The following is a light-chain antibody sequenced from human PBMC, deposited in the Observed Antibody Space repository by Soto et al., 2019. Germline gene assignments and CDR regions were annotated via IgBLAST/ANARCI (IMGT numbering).Light chain of an antibody. CDR1: QSVSSS. CDR2: GAS. V-gene: IGKV3D-15*01. CDR3: QQYSYRYT. Sequence: EIVMTQSPATLSVSPGERATLSCRASQSVSSSLAWYQHKPGQAPRLLIYGASIRATGIPGRFSGSGSGTEFTLTISSLQSEDFSAYDCQQYSYRYTFGQGTKLEIK. J-gene: IGKJ2*01.